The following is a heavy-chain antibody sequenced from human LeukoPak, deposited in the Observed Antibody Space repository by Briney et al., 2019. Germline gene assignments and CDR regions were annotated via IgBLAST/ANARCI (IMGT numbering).Heavy chain of an antibody. CDR3: ARSTLATITAGPFDY. D-gene: IGHD5-24*01. J-gene: IGHJ4*02. CDR2: ISGYQGST. V-gene: IGHV1-18*01. Sequence: GASVKVSCKASGYTFSLYGIVWVRQAPGQGLEWMGWISGYQGSTKYAQNFQDRVTMTIDTSTSTAYMELRSLRSDDTAIYFCARSTLATITAGPFDYWGQGTLVAVSS. CDR1: GYTFSLYG.